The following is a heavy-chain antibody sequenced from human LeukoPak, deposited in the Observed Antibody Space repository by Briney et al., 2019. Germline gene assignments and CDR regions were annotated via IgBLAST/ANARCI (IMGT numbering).Heavy chain of an antibody. CDR1: GFTFTKYA. D-gene: IGHD3-22*01. V-gene: IGHV3-23*01. Sequence: GGSLRLSCAASGFTFTKYALNWVRQAPGKGLEWVSGISGSGDTTYYADSVKGRFTISRDKSKNTLYLHLNSLRAEDTAVYYCARDRVSSHDKSDFYQPQLFYFDHWGQGTLVSVSS. CDR3: ARDRVSSHDKSDFYQPQLFYFDH. J-gene: IGHJ4*02. CDR2: ISGSGDTT.